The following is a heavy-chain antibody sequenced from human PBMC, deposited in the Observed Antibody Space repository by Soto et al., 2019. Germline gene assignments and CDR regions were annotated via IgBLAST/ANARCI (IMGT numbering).Heavy chain of an antibody. CDR3: AKGFVETAMAFDY. D-gene: IGHD5-18*01. Sequence: QVQLQESGPGLVKPSQTLSLACSVSGASINSGGYFWSWIRQLPGKGLEWIGYIHYSGTTYYNPSLKSRVVMSMDTSKNDFSLKVNSVTAADTAVFYCAKGFVETAMAFDYWGQGALVAVSS. J-gene: IGHJ4*02. CDR1: GASINSGGYF. CDR2: IHYSGTT. V-gene: IGHV4-31*03.